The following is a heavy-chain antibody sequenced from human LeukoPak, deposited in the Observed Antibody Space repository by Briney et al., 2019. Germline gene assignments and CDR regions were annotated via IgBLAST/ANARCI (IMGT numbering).Heavy chain of an antibody. CDR1: GFTFSTFA. J-gene: IGHJ4*02. CDR2: ISPSGGIT. CDR3: AKDDAWLRFGE. V-gene: IGHV3-23*01. Sequence: GGSLRLSCAASGFTFSTFAMLWVRQPRGKGLEWVSGISPSGGITYYADSVKGRFTISRDNSKNTLYLEVIRLTPEDSAVYYCAKDDAWLRFGEWSQGTLVTVSS. D-gene: IGHD5-12*01.